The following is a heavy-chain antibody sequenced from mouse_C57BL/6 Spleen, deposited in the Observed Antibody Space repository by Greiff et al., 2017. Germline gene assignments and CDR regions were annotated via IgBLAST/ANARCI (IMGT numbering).Heavy chain of an antibody. V-gene: IGHV1-7*01. J-gene: IGHJ2*01. CDR3: ALLITTVR. CDR1: GYTFTSYW. D-gene: IGHD1-1*01. Sequence: VQGVESGAELAKPGASVKLSCKASGYTFTSYWMHWVKQRPGQGLEWIGYINPSSGYTKYNQKFKDKATLTADKSSSTAYMQLSSLTYEDSAVYYCALLITTVRWGQGTTLTVSS. CDR2: INPSSGYT.